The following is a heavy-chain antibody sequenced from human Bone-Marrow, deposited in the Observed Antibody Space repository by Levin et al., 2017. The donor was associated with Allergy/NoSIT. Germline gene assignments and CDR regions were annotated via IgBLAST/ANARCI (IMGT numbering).Heavy chain of an antibody. CDR3: ARDQWEGGWTFGAFDM. V-gene: IGHV3-48*03. CDR2: IGAAGSAI. CDR1: GFSFSNFE. Sequence: PGGSLRLSCAASGFSFSNFEMNWVRQAPGKGLEWVSYIGAAGSAIYYADSVKGRFTISRDDAKNSLSLQMNSLRVEDTAVYYCARDQWEGGWTFGAFDMWGQGTMVTVSS. D-gene: IGHD1-26*01. J-gene: IGHJ3*02.